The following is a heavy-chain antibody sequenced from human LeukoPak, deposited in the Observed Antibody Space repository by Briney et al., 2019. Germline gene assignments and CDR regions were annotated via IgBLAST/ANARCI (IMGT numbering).Heavy chain of an antibody. CDR1: GFTFSSYA. D-gene: IGHD1-7*01. CDR2: ISGSGGST. V-gene: IGHV3-23*01. CDR3: AKDRPRLTETTDY. Sequence: GGSLRLSCAASGFTFSSYAMSWVRQAPGKGLEWVSAISGSGGSTYYADSVKGRFTIPRDNSKNTLYLQMNSLRAEDTAVYYCAKDRPRLTETTDYWGRETLVTVSS. J-gene: IGHJ4*02.